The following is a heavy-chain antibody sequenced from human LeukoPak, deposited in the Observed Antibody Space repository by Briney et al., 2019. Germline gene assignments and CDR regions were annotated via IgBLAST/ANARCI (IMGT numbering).Heavy chain of an antibody. Sequence: PGGSLRLSCAGSEFIFSDYAMGWVRQAPGKGLEWVSTIDKTTYPTFYADSVKGRFTISRDNSKNTLYPQMNSLRTEDTAVYFCAKFEGATIPGWFNDYWGQGILVTVSS. CDR1: EFIFSDYA. CDR3: AKFEGATIPGWFNDY. V-gene: IGHV3-23*05. CDR2: IDKTTYPT. J-gene: IGHJ4*02. D-gene: IGHD6-19*01.